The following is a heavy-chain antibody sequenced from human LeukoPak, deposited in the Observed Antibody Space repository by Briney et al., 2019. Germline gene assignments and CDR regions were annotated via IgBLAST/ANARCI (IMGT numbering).Heavy chain of an antibody. J-gene: IGHJ4*02. CDR1: GLTFSSYW. D-gene: IGHD2-2*01. V-gene: IGHV3-74*01. Sequence: GGSLRLSCAASGLTFSSYWMHWVRKAPGKGLVWVSRINSDGSSTSYADSVKGRFTISRDNAKNTLYLQMNSLRAEDTAVYYCAVKYCSSTSCYVNWGQGTLVTVSS. CDR3: AVKYCSSTSCYVN. CDR2: INSDGSST.